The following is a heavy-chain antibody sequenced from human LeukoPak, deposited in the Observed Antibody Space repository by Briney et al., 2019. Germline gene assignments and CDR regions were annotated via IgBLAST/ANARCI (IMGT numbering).Heavy chain of an antibody. CDR2: ISTFNGNT. Sequence: GASVKVSCKASGYTFTSYGISWVRQAPGQGLEWMGWISTFNGNTNYPQKFQGRVTMTTDTSTRTGYMELRSLRSYDTAVYYCARSAGGGNWYQTFDYWGQGTLVTVSS. CDR1: GYTFTSYG. J-gene: IGHJ4*02. D-gene: IGHD6-13*01. V-gene: IGHV1-18*01. CDR3: ARSAGGGNWYQTFDY.